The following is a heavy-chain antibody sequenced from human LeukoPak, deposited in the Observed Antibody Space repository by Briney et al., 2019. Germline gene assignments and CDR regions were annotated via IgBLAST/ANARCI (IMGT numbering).Heavy chain of an antibody. J-gene: IGHJ1*01. D-gene: IGHD4-17*01. CDR3: ARPTTVTTHYFQY. Sequence: SETLSLTCAVYGGSFSGYYWSWIRQPPGKGLEWIGEITHSGSTNYNPSLKSRVTISVDTSKNQFSLKLSSVTAADTAVYYCARPTTVTTHYFQYWGQGTLVTVSS. CDR2: ITHSGST. CDR1: GGSFSGYY. V-gene: IGHV4-34*01.